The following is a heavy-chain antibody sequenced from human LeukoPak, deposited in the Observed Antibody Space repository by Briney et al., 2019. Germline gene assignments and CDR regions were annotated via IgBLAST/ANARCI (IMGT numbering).Heavy chain of an antibody. J-gene: IGHJ6*02. CDR3: ARSETTYYYDSSVYFYYYYGMDV. D-gene: IGHD3-22*01. Sequence: GGSLRLSCAASGFTFSNYWMTWVRQAPGKGLEWVANIKQDGSEKYYVDSVKGRFTISRDNAKNSLYLQMNSLRAEDTAVYYCARSETTYYYDSSVYFYYYYGMDVWGQGSTVTVSS. CDR1: GFTFSNYW. V-gene: IGHV3-7*01. CDR2: IKQDGSEK.